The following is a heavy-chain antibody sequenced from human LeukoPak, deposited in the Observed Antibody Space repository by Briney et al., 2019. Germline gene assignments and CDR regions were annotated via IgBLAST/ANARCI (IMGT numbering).Heavy chain of an antibody. CDR2: IKQDGSEK. D-gene: IGHD1-26*01. Sequence: GGSLRLSCAASGFTFSSYSMNWVRQAPGKGLEWVANIKQDGSEKYYVDSVKGRFTISRDNAKNSLYLQMNSLRTEDTAVYYCAKAHFGVGATHYFDSWGQGTLVTVSS. J-gene: IGHJ4*02. V-gene: IGHV3-7*03. CDR1: GFTFSSYS. CDR3: AKAHFGVGATHYFDS.